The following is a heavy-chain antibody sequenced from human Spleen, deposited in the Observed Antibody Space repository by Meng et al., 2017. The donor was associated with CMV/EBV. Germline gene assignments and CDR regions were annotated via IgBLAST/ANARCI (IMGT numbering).Heavy chain of an antibody. CDR1: GGTFSKDV. Sequence: SVKVSCKASGGTFSKDVISWVRQAPGQGLEWMGLIIPVFSTPNYAQKFQGRVTITTDESTSTVYMEMRSLIFEDTAVYYCARVSPGVGDGFDVWGQGTTVTVSS. J-gene: IGHJ3*01. CDR3: ARVSPGVGDGFDV. V-gene: IGHV1-69*05. CDR2: IIPVFSTP. D-gene: IGHD1-26*01.